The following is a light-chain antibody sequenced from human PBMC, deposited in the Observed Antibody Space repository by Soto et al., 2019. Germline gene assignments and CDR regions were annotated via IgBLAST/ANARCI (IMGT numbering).Light chain of an antibody. V-gene: IGKV1-5*01. CDR2: DAS. CDR3: HQYKSYTPYT. Sequence: DIQMTQSPSALSASLGDRVTITCRASHSIDNWLAWYQQRPGKDPNLLIYDASSLASGVPSRFSGGGSGTEFTLTISNLQPDDFGTYYCHQYKSYTPYTIGQGTKVEIK. J-gene: IGKJ2*01. CDR1: HSIDNW.